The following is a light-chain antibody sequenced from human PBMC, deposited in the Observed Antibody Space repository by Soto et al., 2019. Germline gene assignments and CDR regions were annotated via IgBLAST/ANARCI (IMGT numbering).Light chain of an antibody. CDR3: QTWGTGIRV. V-gene: IGLV4-69*01. J-gene: IGLJ2*01. CDR2: LNSDGSH. CDR1: SGHSSHA. Sequence: QLVLTQSPSASASLGASVKLTCTLSSGHSSHAIAWHQQQPEKGPRYLMKLNSDGSHSKGDGIPDRFSGSSSGAGRYLTISSLQSEDEADYYCQTWGTGIRVFGGGTKLTVL.